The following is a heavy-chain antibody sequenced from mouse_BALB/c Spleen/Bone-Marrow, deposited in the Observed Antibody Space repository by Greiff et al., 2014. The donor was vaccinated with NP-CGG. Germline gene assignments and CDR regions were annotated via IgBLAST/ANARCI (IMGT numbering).Heavy chain of an antibody. CDR2: ISSGSSTI. Sequence: EVKLVESGGGLVQPGGSRKLSCAASGFTFSSFGMHWVRQAPEKGLEWVAYISSGSSTIYYADTVKGRFTISRDNPKNTLFLQMTSLRSEDTAMYYCARYEDYAMDYWGQGTSVTVSS. CDR3: ARYEDYAMDY. V-gene: IGHV5-17*02. D-gene: IGHD2-14*01. J-gene: IGHJ4*01. CDR1: GFTFSSFG.